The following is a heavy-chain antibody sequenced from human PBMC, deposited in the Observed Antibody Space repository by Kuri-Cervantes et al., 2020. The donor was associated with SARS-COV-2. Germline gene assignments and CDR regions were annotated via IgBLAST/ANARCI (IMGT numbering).Heavy chain of an antibody. CDR1: GGSISSSSYY. V-gene: IGHV4-39*01. D-gene: IGHD2-2*01. CDR2: IYYSGST. CDR3: ARGGEDIVVVPAAPIRGSPFDY. J-gene: IGHJ4*02. Sequence: SETLSLTCTVSGGSISSSSYYWGWIRQPPGKGLEWIGSIYYSGSTYYNPSLKSRVTISVDTSKNQSSLKLSSVTAADTAVYYCARGGEDIVVVPAAPIRGSPFDYWGQGTLVTVSS.